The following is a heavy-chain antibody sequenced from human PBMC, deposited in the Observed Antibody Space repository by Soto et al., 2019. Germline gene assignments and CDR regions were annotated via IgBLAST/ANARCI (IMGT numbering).Heavy chain of an antibody. Sequence: GGSLRLSCAASGFTFSSYAMSWVRQAPGKGLEWVSAISGSGGSTYYADSVKGRFTISRDNSKNTLYLQMNSLRAEDTVVYYCAKLVVVPAATRLDYYGMDVWGQGTTVTVSS. D-gene: IGHD2-2*01. J-gene: IGHJ6*02. CDR2: ISGSGGST. CDR3: AKLVVVPAATRLDYYGMDV. V-gene: IGHV3-23*01. CDR1: GFTFSSYA.